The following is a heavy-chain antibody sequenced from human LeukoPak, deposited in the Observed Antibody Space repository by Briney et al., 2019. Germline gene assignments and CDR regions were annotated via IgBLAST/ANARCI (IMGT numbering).Heavy chain of an antibody. Sequence: GGSLRLSCAASGFTFSTYSINWVRQAPGKGLEWVSSISSSGTYIYYEDSLKGRFTVSRDNAKNSLYLQMNSLRAEDTAVYYCARIAAGNYFDYWGQGTLITVSS. CDR3: ARIAAGNYFDY. CDR1: GFTFSTYS. J-gene: IGHJ4*02. CDR2: ISSSGTYI. V-gene: IGHV3-21*01. D-gene: IGHD6-13*01.